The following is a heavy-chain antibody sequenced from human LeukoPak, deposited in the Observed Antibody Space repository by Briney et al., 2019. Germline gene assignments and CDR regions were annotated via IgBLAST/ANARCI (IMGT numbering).Heavy chain of an antibody. J-gene: IGHJ4*02. V-gene: IGHV3-30*02. Sequence: PGGSLRLSCAASGFTFSSYGMHWVRQAPGKGLEWVAFIRYDGSNQYYADSVKGRFTISGDNSRNTLFLHMNSLRVEDTAVYYCAKGFRQSDYGDNSYFDYWGQGTLVTVSS. D-gene: IGHD4-23*01. CDR1: GFTFSSYG. CDR3: AKGFRQSDYGDNSYFDY. CDR2: IRYDGSNQ.